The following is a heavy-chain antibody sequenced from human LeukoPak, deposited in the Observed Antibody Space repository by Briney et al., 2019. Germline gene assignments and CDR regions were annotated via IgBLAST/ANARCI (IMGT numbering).Heavy chain of an antibody. CDR1: GYTFTGYY. Sequence: ASVKVSCKASGYTFTGYYMHWVRQAPGQGLEWMGWINPNSGGTNYAQKFQGWVTVTRDTSISTAYMELSRLRSDDTAVYYCARENAVGAFDIWGQGTMVTVSS. CDR2: INPNSGGT. CDR3: ARENAVGAFDI. D-gene: IGHD4-23*01. J-gene: IGHJ3*02. V-gene: IGHV1-2*04.